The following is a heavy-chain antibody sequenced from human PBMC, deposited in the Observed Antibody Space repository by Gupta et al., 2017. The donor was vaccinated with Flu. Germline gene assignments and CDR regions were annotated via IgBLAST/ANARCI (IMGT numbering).Heavy chain of an antibody. J-gene: IGHJ4*02. Sequence: DVQLVESGGGLVQPRGSLRLSVSASGFTLSNYNLPWFRQAPGKGLLYVSCITTDGRAAEYADSVKGRFTMSREKSKNIVYVEMSSLRWDDTAVYYCVRHHNFGAGTYYKIAAPYFESWGQGTGVTVSA. D-gene: IGHD3-10*01. CDR1: GFTLSNYN. V-gene: IGHV3-64*05. CDR2: ITTDGRAA. CDR3: VRHHNFGAGTYYKIAAPYFES.